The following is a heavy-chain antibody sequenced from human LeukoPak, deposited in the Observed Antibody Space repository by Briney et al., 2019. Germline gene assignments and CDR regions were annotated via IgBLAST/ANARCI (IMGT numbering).Heavy chain of an antibody. D-gene: IGHD6-13*01. CDR1: GGTFSSYA. Sequence: SVKVSCKASGGTFSSYAISWVRQAPGQGLEWMGGIIPIFGTANYAQKFQGRVTIIADESTSTAYMELSSLRSEDTAVYYCARDRLGSSSRGFDYWGQGTLVTVSS. V-gene: IGHV1-69*01. J-gene: IGHJ4*02. CDR2: IIPIFGTA. CDR3: ARDRLGSSSRGFDY.